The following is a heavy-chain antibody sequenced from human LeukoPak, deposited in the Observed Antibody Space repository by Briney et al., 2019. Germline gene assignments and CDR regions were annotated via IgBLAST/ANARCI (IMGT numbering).Heavy chain of an antibody. D-gene: IGHD5-24*01. Sequence: GGSLTLSCAVSGFTFSVAAMTWVRQAPGKGLEWVSLIGSSGESTYYADSVKGRFTISRDNSKNTLSLQMNSLRDEDTAMYFCAKDIQLSTWGLGTMVTVSS. CDR3: AKDIQLST. CDR2: IGSSGEST. J-gene: IGHJ3*01. CDR1: GFTFSVAA. V-gene: IGHV3-23*01.